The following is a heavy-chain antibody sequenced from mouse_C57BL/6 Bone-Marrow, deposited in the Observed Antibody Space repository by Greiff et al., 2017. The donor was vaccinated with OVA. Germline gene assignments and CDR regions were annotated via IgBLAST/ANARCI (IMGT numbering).Heavy chain of an antibody. CDR2: ISYDGSN. CDR3: ARGDYDEEAWFAY. CDR1: GYSITSGYY. V-gene: IGHV3-6*01. D-gene: IGHD2-4*01. J-gene: IGHJ3*01. Sequence: EVKLQESGPGLVKPSQSLSLTCSVTGYSITSGYYWYWIRQFPGNKLEWLGYISYDGSNNYNPSLKNLISITRDTSKNQFFLKLNSVTTQDTATYYGARGDYDEEAWFAYWGQGTLVTVSA.